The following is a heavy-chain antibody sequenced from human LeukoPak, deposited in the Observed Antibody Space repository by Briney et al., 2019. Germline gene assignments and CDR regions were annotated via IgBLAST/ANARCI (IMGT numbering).Heavy chain of an antibody. J-gene: IGHJ3*02. Sequence: GASVKVSCKASGYTFTSYDINWVRQATGQGLEWMGWMNPNSGNTGYAQKFQGRVTMTRNTSISTAYMELSSLRSEDTAVCYCARPLQDIVVVVAATFDAFDIWGQGTMVTVSS. CDR1: GYTFTSYD. CDR2: MNPNSGNT. CDR3: ARPLQDIVVVVAATFDAFDI. D-gene: IGHD2-15*01. V-gene: IGHV1-8*01.